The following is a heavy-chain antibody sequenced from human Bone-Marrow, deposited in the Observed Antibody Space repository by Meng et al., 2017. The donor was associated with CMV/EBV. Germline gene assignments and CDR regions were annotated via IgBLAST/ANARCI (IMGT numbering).Heavy chain of an antibody. CDR1: GFSLRRYG. Sequence: GESLKISCVVSGFSLRRYGMSWVRQAPGKGLEWVSGISGSGSRTHFADSVKGRFSISRDTSKNTIFLQMNSLRAEDTAVYYCAKDHWVAPNTYGGGAFDTWGQGTRVTVSS. CDR3: AKDHWVAPNTYGGGAFDT. D-gene: IGHD2-21*01. V-gene: IGHV3-23*01. J-gene: IGHJ3*02. CDR2: ISGSGSRT.